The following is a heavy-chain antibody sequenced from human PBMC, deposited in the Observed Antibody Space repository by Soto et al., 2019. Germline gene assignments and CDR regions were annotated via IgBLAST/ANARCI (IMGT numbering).Heavy chain of an antibody. CDR2: IYYSGST. CDR3: ARQESTYDFWSGYYNRGWFDP. CDR1: GGSISSSSYY. V-gene: IGHV4-39*01. Sequence: SETLSLTCTVSGGSISSSSYYWGWIRQPPGKGLEWIGSIYYSGSTYHNPSLKSRVTISVDTSKNQFSLKLSSVTAADTAVYYCARQESTYDFWSGYYNRGWFDPWGQGTLVTVSS. J-gene: IGHJ5*02. D-gene: IGHD3-3*01.